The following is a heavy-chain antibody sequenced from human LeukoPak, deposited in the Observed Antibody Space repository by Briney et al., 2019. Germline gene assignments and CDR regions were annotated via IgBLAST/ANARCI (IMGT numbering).Heavy chain of an antibody. CDR3: ARDTEGIDY. CDR1: GFTFSSYS. D-gene: IGHD4-17*01. V-gene: IGHV3-21*04. CDR2: ISSSGSTI. Sequence: GGSLRLSCAASGFTFSSYSMNWVRQAPGKGLEWVSSISSSGSTIYYADSVKGRFTISRDNAKNSLYLQMNSLRAEDTAVYYCARDTEGIDYWGQGTLVTVSS. J-gene: IGHJ4*02.